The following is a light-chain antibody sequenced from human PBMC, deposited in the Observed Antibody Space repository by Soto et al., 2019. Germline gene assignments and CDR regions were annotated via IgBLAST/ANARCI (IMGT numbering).Light chain of an antibody. CDR3: QQYNNWPPVT. Sequence: IVLTQSPSTLSLSPVERATLSCMASQSVTSYLAWYQQKPGQAPRLLIYDASSRAPGIPDRFSGSGSGTDFTLTINRLEPEDFAVYYCQQYNNWPPVTFGQGTKVDIK. J-gene: IGKJ1*01. CDR1: QSVTSY. V-gene: IGKV3-11*01. CDR2: DAS.